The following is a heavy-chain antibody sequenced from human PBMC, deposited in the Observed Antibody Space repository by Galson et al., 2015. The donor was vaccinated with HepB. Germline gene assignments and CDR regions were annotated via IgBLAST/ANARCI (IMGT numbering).Heavy chain of an antibody. CDR3: AKAVGGQYYGSESYSDY. Sequence: SLRLSCAVSGFTFNKHAMSWVRQAPGKGLEWVAVVSGGGAYTFYADSVKGRFTISRDNWKNTLYLQMKGLRADDTALYYCAKAVGGQYYGSESYSDYWGQGTLVTVSP. CDR2: VSGGGAYT. J-gene: IGHJ4*02. V-gene: IGHV3-23*01. D-gene: IGHD3-10*01. CDR1: GFTFNKHA.